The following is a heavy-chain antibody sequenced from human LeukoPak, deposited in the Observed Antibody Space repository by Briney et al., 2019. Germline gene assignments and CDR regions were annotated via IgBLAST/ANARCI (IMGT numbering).Heavy chain of an antibody. CDR3: TRDWNYVGYYYYYMDV. D-gene: IGHD1-7*01. CDR1: GFTFGDYA. J-gene: IGHJ6*03. V-gene: IGHV3-49*03. CDR2: IRSKAYGGTT. Sequence: GGSLRLSCTASGFTFGDYAMSWFRQAPGKGLEWVGFIRSKAYGGTTEYAASVKGRFTISRDDSKSIAYLQMNSLKTEDTAVYYCTRDWNYVGYYYYYMDVWGKGTTVTVSS.